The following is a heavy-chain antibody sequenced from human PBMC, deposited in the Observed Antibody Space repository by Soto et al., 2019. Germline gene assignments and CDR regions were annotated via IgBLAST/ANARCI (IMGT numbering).Heavy chain of an antibody. CDR1: GFTFSSYA. J-gene: IGHJ4*02. Sequence: EVQLLESGGGLVQPGGSLRLSCAASGFTFSSYAMSWVRQAPGKGLEWVSAISGSGGSTYYADSVKGRFTISRDNSKNTLYLHMNSLRAEDTAVYYCSKVQRWLPKGVDYWGQGTLVTVSS. D-gene: IGHD6-19*01. CDR2: ISGSGGST. CDR3: SKVQRWLPKGVDY. V-gene: IGHV3-23*01.